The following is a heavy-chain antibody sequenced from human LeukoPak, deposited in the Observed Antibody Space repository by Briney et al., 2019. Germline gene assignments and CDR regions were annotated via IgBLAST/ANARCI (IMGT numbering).Heavy chain of an antibody. CDR2: VYYSGST. J-gene: IGHJ4*02. CDR3: ARGLGYGYVWGSRGYFDY. D-gene: IGHD3-16*01. Sequence: SETLSLTCTISGGSITSYYWSWVRQPPGKGLEWIGYVYYSGSTSYNPSLKSRVTISLDTSKKQFSLNLSSVTAADTAVYYCARGLGYGYVWGSRGYFDYWGQGTLVTVSS. CDR1: GGSITSYY. V-gene: IGHV4-59*08.